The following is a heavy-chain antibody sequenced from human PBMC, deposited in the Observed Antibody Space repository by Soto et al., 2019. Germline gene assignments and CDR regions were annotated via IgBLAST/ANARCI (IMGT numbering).Heavy chain of an antibody. CDR3: ATNGVYDSSGYYLDS. D-gene: IGHD3-22*01. Sequence: QVQLQESGPGLVKPSQTLSLTCIVSTGSISSGGYYWSWIRQHPGKGLEWIGYIYYSGGTYYNPSLRCRLTISVDTSQNQFSLKLSSVTAADTATYYCATNGVYDSSGYYLDSGGQGTLVTVSS. CDR2: IYYSGGT. J-gene: IGHJ4*02. CDR1: TGSISSGGYY. V-gene: IGHV4-31*03.